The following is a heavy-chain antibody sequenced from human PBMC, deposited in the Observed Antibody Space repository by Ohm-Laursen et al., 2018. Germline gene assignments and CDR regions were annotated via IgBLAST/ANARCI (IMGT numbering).Heavy chain of an antibody. J-gene: IGHJ4*02. CDR2: IYYSGST. D-gene: IGHD3-10*01. CDR1: GGSISSYY. Sequence: GTLSLTCTVSGGSISSYYWSWIRQPPGKGLEWIGYIYYSGSTNYNPSLKSRVTISVDTSKNQFSLKLSSVTAGDTAVYYWARVGEGYPLDYGGRGTLFTVSS. CDR3: ARVGEGYPLDY. V-gene: IGHV4-59*01.